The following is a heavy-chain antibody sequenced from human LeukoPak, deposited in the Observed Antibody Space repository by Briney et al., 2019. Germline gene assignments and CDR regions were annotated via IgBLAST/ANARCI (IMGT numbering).Heavy chain of an antibody. CDR2: IWYDGSNK. D-gene: IGHD3-22*01. J-gene: IGHJ3*02. Sequence: QPGGSLRLSCAASGFTFSNYNMHWVRQAPGKGLEWVAVIWYDGSNKYYADSVKGRFTISRDNTKNSLYLQMNSLRAEDTAVYYCARYEYYDSSGYSPDAFDIWGQGTMVTVSS. V-gene: IGHV3-33*01. CDR3: ARYEYYDSSGYSPDAFDI. CDR1: GFTFSNYN.